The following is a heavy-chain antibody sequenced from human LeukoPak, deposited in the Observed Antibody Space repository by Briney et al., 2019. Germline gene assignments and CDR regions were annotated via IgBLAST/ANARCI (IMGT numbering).Heavy chain of an antibody. D-gene: IGHD6-19*01. Sequence: PSETLSLTCAVYGGSFSGYYWSWIRQPPGKGLEWIGEINHSGSTNYNPSLKSRVTISVDTSKNQFSLKLGSVTAADTAVYYCARGRVAVAGRFDYWGQGTLVTVSS. CDR2: INHSGST. V-gene: IGHV4-34*01. J-gene: IGHJ4*02. CDR1: GGSFSGYY. CDR3: ARGRVAVAGRFDY.